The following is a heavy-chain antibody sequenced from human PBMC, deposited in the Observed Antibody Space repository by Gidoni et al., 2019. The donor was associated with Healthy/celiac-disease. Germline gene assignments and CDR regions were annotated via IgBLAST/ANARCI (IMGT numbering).Heavy chain of an antibody. D-gene: IGHD3-22*01. CDR2: SSVMGGST. CDR1: GFTFSRYA. J-gene: IGHJ4*02. V-gene: IGHV3-23*01. CDR3: AKDGWGLTMIVVVIMDFDY. Sequence: EVQLLESGGGLVQPGGSLSLSCAASGFTFSRYAMRWVRQAPGKGLEWVSASSVMGGSTYYADSVKGRVTISRDNSKNTLYLQKNSLRAEDTAVYYCAKDGWGLTMIVVVIMDFDYWGQGTLVTVSS.